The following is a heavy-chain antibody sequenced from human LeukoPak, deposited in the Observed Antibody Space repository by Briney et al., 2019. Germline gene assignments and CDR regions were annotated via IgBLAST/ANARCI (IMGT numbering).Heavy chain of an antibody. CDR3: ARDVRGGGY. CDR2: IGSSSSYI. V-gene: IGHV3-21*01. D-gene: IGHD3-10*01. J-gene: IGHJ4*02. CDR1: GFTFSSYS. Sequence: GGSLRLSCAASGFTFSSYSMTWVRQAPGKGLEWVSSIGSSSSYIYYADSVKGRFTISRDNAKNSPYLQMNSLRAEDTAVYYCARDVRGGGYWGQGTLVTVSS.